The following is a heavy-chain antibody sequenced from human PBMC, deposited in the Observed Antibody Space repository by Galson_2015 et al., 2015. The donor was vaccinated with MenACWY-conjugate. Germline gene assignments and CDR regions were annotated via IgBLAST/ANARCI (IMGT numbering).Heavy chain of an antibody. CDR1: GFSFSTYG. V-gene: IGHV3-23*01. J-gene: IGHJ4*02. D-gene: IGHD1-1*01. CDR2: ISGSTTGT. CDR3: AKGLWADGYNLDS. Sequence: SLRLSCAASGFSFSTYGMTWVRQGPGKGLEWVSAISGSTTGTFYADSVKGRFTISRDNSRNTLYLQMNSLRVEDTAIYYCAKGLWADGYNLDSWGRGTLVTVSS.